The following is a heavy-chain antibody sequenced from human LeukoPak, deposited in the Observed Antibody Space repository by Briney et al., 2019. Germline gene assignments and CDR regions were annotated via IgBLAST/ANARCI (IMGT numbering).Heavy chain of an antibody. CDR3: ARHRLLWFGGHFDY. CDR2: INHSGTT. CDR1: GESLTGYY. J-gene: IGHJ4*02. D-gene: IGHD3-10*01. V-gene: IGHV4-34*01. Sequence: SETLSLTCSVSGESLTGYYWSWIRQPPGKGLEWIGEINHSGTTNYNPSLKSRVTVSVDTSNNQFSLKLTSVTATDTAVYYCARHRLLWFGGHFDYWGQGTLVTVSS.